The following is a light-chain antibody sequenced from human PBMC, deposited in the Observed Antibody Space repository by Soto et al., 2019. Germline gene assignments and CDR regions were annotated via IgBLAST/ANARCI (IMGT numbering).Light chain of an antibody. Sequence: QSALTQPASVSGSPGQSITISCTGTSSDVGGYNYVSWYQQHPGKAPKLMIYEVSNRPSGVSNRFSGSKSDNTASLTISGLQAEDEADYYCSSFTASSSPGYVFGTGTKLTVL. CDR3: SSFTASSSPGYV. J-gene: IGLJ1*01. V-gene: IGLV2-14*03. CDR1: SSDVGGYNY. CDR2: EVS.